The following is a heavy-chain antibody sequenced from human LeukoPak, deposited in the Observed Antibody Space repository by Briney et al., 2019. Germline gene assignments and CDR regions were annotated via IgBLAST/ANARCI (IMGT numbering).Heavy chain of an antibody. D-gene: IGHD4-17*01. CDR2: IKRIIDGGTT. J-gene: IGHJ4*02. CDR1: GFTFSNTW. V-gene: IGHV3-15*01. Sequence: GGSLRLSRAASGFTFSNTWMNWVRQAPGKGLEWVGRIKRIIDGGTTDYAAPVKGRFTVSRDDSINTLYLQMSSLKTEDTAVYYCAAQGGSGDLRYWGQGTLVTVSS. CDR3: AAQGGSGDLRY.